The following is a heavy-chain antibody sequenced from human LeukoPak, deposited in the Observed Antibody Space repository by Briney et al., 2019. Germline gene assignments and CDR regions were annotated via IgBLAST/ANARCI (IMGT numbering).Heavy chain of an antibody. CDR3: ARGRGDYVWGSYRHGLNY. D-gene: IGHD3-16*02. CDR1: GGSFSGYY. V-gene: IGHV4-34*01. Sequence: PSETLSLTCAVYGGSFSGYYWSWIRQPPGKGLEWIGEINHSGSTNYNPSLKSRVTISVDTSKNQFSLKLSSVTAADTAVYYCARGRGDYVWGSYRHGLNYWGQGTLVTVPS. CDR2: INHSGST. J-gene: IGHJ4*02.